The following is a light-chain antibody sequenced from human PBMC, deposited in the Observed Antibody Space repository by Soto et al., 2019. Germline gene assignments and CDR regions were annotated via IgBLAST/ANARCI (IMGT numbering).Light chain of an antibody. CDR3: QQRSNWPLIT. CDR1: QTVSNY. J-gene: IGKJ5*01. V-gene: IGKV3-11*01. Sequence: EIVLTQSPATLSLSPGNRATLSCRASQTVSNYLAWYQQTPGQAPRLLISGASNRATGIPARFSGSGSGTDFTLTISSLEPDDFAVYYCQQRSNWPLITFGQGTRL. CDR2: GAS.